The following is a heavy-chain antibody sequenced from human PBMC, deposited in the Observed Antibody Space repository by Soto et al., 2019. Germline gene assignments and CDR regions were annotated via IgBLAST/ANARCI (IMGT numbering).Heavy chain of an antibody. V-gene: IGHV1-18*04. Sequence: QVQLMQSGAEVKKPGASVKVSCKASGYTFTSYGISWVRQAPGQGLEWMGWISAYNGNTNYAQKLQGRVTMTTDTSTSTAYMELRSLRSDDTAVYYCAREGAYYYDSSGYYYYGMDVWGQGTTVTVSS. CDR3: AREGAYYYDSSGYYYYGMDV. J-gene: IGHJ6*02. CDR1: GYTFTSYG. CDR2: ISAYNGNT. D-gene: IGHD3-22*01.